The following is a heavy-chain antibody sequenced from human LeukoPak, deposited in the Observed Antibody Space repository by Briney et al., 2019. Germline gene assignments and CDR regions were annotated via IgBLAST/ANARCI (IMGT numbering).Heavy chain of an antibody. V-gene: IGHV1-2*02. CDR1: GYTFTGYY. Sequence: WASVKVSCKASGYTFTGYYMHWVRQAPGQGLEWMGWINPNSGGTNYAQEFQGRVTMTRDTSISTAYMELSRLRSDDTAVYYCARSSYGSGSYSRIWGQGTLVTVSS. CDR3: ARSSYGSGSYSRI. D-gene: IGHD3-10*01. J-gene: IGHJ4*02. CDR2: INPNSGGT.